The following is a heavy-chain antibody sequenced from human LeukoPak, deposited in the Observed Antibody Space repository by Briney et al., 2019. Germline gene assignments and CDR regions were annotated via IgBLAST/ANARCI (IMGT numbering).Heavy chain of an antibody. CDR3: ASDYGGDYFDF. D-gene: IGHD4-23*01. CDR1: GDSISSSFYY. CDR2: VYYSGIT. Sequence: SESLSLTCSVSGDSISSSFYYTGWIRHPPGKGLEWIGSVYYSGITYYNPSLKSRVTISVDTSKNQFSLTLSSVTAADTAVYYCASDYGGDYFDFWGQGTLVAVSS. J-gene: IGHJ4*02. V-gene: IGHV4-39*01.